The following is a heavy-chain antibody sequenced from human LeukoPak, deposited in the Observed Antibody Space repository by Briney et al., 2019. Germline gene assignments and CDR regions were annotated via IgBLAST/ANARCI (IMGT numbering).Heavy chain of an antibody. J-gene: IGHJ2*01. CDR2: ISGSGGST. Sequence: PGGSLRLSCAASGFTFPNYWMSWVRQAPGKGLEWVSAISGSGGSTYYADSVKGRFTISRDNSKNTLYLQMNSLRAEDTAVYYCAKDRHYYDSSGYYYWNFDLWGRGTLVTVSS. CDR1: GFTFPNYW. V-gene: IGHV3-23*01. D-gene: IGHD3-22*01. CDR3: AKDRHYYDSSGYYYWNFDL.